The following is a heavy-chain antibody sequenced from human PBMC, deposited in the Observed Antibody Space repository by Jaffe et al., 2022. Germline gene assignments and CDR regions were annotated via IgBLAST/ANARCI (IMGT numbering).Heavy chain of an antibody. CDR1: GYSISSGYY. CDR3: ARVGAAVRVRFDY. Sequence: QVQLQESGPGLVKPSETLSLTCAVSGYSISSGYYWGWIRQPPGKGLEWIGSIYHSGSTFYNPSLKSRVTISVDTSKNQFSLKLSSVTAADTAVYYCARVGAAVRVRFDYWGQGTLVTVSS. D-gene: IGHD3-10*01. V-gene: IGHV4-38-2*01. CDR2: IYHSGST. J-gene: IGHJ4*02.